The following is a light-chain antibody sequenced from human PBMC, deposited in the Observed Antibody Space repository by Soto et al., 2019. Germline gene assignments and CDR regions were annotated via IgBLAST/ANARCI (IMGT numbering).Light chain of an antibody. CDR1: QSVSSNH. V-gene: IGKV3-20*01. CDR2: GGS. J-gene: IGKJ1*01. Sequence: DIVLTQSPGTLSLSPWERATLSCRASQSVSSNHLAWYQQKPGQAPRLLIYGGSSRATGIPVRFSGSGSETEFTLTITRLEPEDFAVYYCQQYSSSRTFGQGTKVDIK. CDR3: QQYSSSRT.